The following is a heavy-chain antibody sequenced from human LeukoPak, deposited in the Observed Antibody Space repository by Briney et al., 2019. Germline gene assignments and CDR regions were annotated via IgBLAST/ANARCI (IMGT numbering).Heavy chain of an antibody. Sequence: ASVKVSCTASGYTFTGYYMHWVRQAPGQGLEWMGWINPNSGGTNYAQKFQGRVTMTRDTSISTAYMELSRLRSDDTAVYYCAREGASGYCSSTSCNPTFDYWGQGTLVTVSS. V-gene: IGHV1-2*02. CDR2: INPNSGGT. CDR3: AREGASGYCSSTSCNPTFDY. J-gene: IGHJ4*02. D-gene: IGHD2-2*01. CDR1: GYTFTGYY.